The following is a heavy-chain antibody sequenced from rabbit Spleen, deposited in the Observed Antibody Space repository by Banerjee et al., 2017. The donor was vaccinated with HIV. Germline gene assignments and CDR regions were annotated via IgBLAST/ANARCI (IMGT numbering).Heavy chain of an antibody. CDR2: IAGASSGDT. CDR3: ARRSSDYFL. CDR1: GFSFSSGDY. Sequence: QSLEESGGGLVKPGASLTLTCKASGFSFSSGDYMCWVRQAPGKGLEWIACIAGASSGDTYYARWAKGRFTISTTSSTTVTLQMPSLTAADTATYFCARRSSDYFLWGQGTLVTV. V-gene: IGHV1S40*01. J-gene: IGHJ3*01. D-gene: IGHD1-1*01.